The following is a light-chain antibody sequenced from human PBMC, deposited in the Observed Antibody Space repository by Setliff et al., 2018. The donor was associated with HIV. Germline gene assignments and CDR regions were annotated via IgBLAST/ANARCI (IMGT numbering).Light chain of an antibody. Sequence: QSVLTQPPSVSAAPGQKVTISRSGSSSNIGNNYVSWYQQVPGTAPKLLIFEDNKRPSGIPDRFSVSKSGTSTTLGITGLQTGDEADYYCETFDSSLRAPVFGGGTKVTVL. CDR3: ETFDSSLRAPV. V-gene: IGLV1-51*02. CDR2: EDN. J-gene: IGLJ3*02. CDR1: SSNIGNNY.